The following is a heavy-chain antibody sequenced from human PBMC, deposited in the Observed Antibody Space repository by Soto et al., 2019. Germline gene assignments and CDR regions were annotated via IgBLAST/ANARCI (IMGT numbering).Heavy chain of an antibody. CDR3: GRSVGPLSWFAS. V-gene: IGHV3-23*01. Sequence: GGSLRLSCAASGFIFSSYAMSWVRQAPGKGLEWVAGIGGSGATIYYEPPARGRFSISRDNFKTPVYLQRNGLGGDARAVHYWGRSVGPLSWFASRGRGPRVTVS. J-gene: IGHJ5*01. CDR2: IGGSGATI. CDR1: GFIFSSYA. D-gene: IGHD3-16*01.